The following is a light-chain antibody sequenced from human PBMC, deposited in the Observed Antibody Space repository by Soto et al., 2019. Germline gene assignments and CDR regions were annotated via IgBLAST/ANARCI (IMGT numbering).Light chain of an antibody. V-gene: IGKV3-15*01. CDR2: GAS. J-gene: IGKJ1*01. CDR3: QQYNDWPRT. CDR1: QSVGIN. Sequence: EIVLTQSPGTLSLSPGERATLSFSASQSVGINVAWYQQKPGQAPRLLIYGASTRATGSPDRFSASGSATEFTLTISSLQSEDFAVYYCQQYNDWPRTFGQGTKVDIK.